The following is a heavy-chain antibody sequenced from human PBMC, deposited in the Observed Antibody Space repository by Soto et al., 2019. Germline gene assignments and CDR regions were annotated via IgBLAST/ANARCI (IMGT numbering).Heavy chain of an antibody. CDR3: ARYYDSSGYYSDWFDP. D-gene: IGHD3-22*01. J-gene: IGHJ5*02. CDR2: IYYSGST. Sequence: SETLSLTCTVSGGSISSYYWSWIRQPPGKGLEWIGYIYYSGSTNYNPSLKSRVTISVDTSKNQFSLKLSSVTAADTAVYYCARYYDSSGYYSDWFDPWGQGNLVTVSS. CDR1: GGSISSYY. V-gene: IGHV4-59*01.